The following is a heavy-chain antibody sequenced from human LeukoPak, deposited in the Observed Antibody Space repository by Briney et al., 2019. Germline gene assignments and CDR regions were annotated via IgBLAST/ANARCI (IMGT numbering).Heavy chain of an antibody. CDR3: ARVQGSALFRWY. J-gene: IGHJ4*02. Sequence: PGGSLRLSCAASGFTVSRNYMTWVRQAPGKGLEWVSVIYSDGSTYYADSVRGRFTISRDNTKNTLYLQMNSLRAEDTAVYYCARVQGSALFRWYWGQGTLVTVSS. D-gene: IGHD2-21*01. V-gene: IGHV3-66*01. CDR2: IYSDGST. CDR1: GFTVSRNY.